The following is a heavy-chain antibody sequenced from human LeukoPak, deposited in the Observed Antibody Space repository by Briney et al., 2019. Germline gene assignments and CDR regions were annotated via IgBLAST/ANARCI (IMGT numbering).Heavy chain of an antibody. Sequence: GGSLRLSCAASGFTFSSYWMHWVRQAPGKGLVWVSRINSDGSSTSYADSVKGRFTISRDNAKNTLYLQMNSLRAEDTAVFYCAKAITMIIVVSSVDSWGQGTLVTVSS. CDR3: AKAITMIIVVSSVDS. J-gene: IGHJ4*02. V-gene: IGHV3-74*01. CDR2: INSDGSST. CDR1: GFTFSSYW. D-gene: IGHD3-22*01.